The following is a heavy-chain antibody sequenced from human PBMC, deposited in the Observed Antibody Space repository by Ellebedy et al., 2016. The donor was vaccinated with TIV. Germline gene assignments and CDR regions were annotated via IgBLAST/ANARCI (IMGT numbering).Heavy chain of an antibody. V-gene: IGHV4-59*01. CDR2: FHYSGTT. J-gene: IGHJ4*02. D-gene: IGHD3-10*01. CDR3: ARTSTMVRGALDY. Sequence: SETLSLXCTVSDGSIRSYHWSWIRQSPGKGLEWIGYFHYSGTTNYNPSLKSRLSISVDTSKNQFSLNLSSVTAADTGVHYCARTSTMVRGALDYWGQGTLVTVSS. CDR1: DGSIRSYH.